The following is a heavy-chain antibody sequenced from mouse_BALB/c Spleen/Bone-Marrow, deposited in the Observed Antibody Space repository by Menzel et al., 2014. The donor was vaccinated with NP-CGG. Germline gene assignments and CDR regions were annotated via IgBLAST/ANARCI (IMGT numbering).Heavy chain of an antibody. CDR1: GYTLTSYY. V-gene: IGHV1S81*02. CDR3: TRRDY. Sequence: VKLMESGAELVKPGASVKLSCKASGYTLTSYYMYWVKQRPGQGLEWIGGINPNNGNTNFSETFKSKATLTVDKSSSTAYMQLSSLTSEDSAVYYCTRRDYWGQGTTLTVSS. CDR2: INPNNGNT. J-gene: IGHJ2*01.